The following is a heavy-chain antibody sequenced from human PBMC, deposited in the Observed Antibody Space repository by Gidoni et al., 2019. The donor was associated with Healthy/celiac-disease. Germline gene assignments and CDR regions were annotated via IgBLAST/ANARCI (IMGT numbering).Heavy chain of an antibody. J-gene: IGHJ4*02. CDR1: GFTFSSYA. CDR3: AKDRIWFGELFQPAMLY. CDR2: ISGSGGST. Sequence: EVQLLESGGGLVQPGGSLRLSCAASGFTFSSYAMSWVRQAPGKGLEWVSAISGSGGSTYYADSVKGRFTISRDNSKNTLYLQMNSLRAEDTAVYYCAKDRIWFGELFQPAMLYWGQGTLVTVSS. V-gene: IGHV3-23*01. D-gene: IGHD3-10*01.